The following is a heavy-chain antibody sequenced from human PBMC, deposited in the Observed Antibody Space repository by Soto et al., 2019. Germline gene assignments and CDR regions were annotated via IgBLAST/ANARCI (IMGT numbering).Heavy chain of an antibody. V-gene: IGHV3-21*06. CDR3: ATIGDHDGFDV. Sequence: EVQLVESGGGLVMPEESLRLSCAASGFTFIGYNMKWVRQAPGKGLEWFASISTSSIEIFYSDLVRGRFTIFRDNARNSLYLQMNSLRAEDTAVYYCATIGDHDGFDVWGQGTTVTVSS. D-gene: IGHD4-17*01. CDR2: ISTSSIEI. J-gene: IGHJ3*01. CDR1: GFTFIGYN.